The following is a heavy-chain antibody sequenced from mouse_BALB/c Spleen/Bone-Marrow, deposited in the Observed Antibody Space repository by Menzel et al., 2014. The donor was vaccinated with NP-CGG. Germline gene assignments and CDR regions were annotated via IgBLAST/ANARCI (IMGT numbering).Heavy chain of an antibody. J-gene: IGHJ4*01. V-gene: IGHV1-52*01. CDR1: GYTFTSYW. CDR2: IDPYDSET. Sequence: VQLQQSGAELGRPGASVKLSCKASGYTFTSYWMNWVKQRPEQGLEWIGRIDPYDSETHYNQKFKDKAILTVDKSSSTAYMQLSSLTSEDSAVYYCARRRGTMITTRDAMVYRGQGTSVTVSS. D-gene: IGHD2-4*01. CDR3: ARRRGTMITTRDAMVY.